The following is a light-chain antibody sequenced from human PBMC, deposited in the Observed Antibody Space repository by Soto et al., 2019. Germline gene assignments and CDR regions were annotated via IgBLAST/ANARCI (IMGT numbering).Light chain of an antibody. J-gene: IGLJ3*02. Sequence: QSALTQPASVSGSPGKSITISCTGTSSDVGGYNYVSWYQQHPGKAPKLMIYEVSNRPSGVSNRFSGSKSGNTASLTISGLQAEDEADYYCSSYTSSSTRVFGGGTKVTVL. CDR2: EVS. CDR3: SSYTSSSTRV. CDR1: SSDVGGYNY. V-gene: IGLV2-14*01.